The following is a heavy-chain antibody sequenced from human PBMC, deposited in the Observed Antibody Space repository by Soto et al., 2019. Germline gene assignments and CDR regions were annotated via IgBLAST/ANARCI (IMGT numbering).Heavy chain of an antibody. J-gene: IGHJ5*02. CDR3: ARGGSTWYGDNWLDP. CDR1: GGSITSGGYY. D-gene: IGHD6-13*01. V-gene: IGHV4-31*03. Sequence: VQLRESGPGLVKPSQTLSLTCKVSGGSITSGGYYWSWIRQHPVKGLEWIGYTYYTGITYYNPSLKGRGTISLDTYGSHFSLSLTSVTAADTAIYYCARGGSTWYGDNWLDPLGPGTLVTVSS. CDR2: TYYTGIT.